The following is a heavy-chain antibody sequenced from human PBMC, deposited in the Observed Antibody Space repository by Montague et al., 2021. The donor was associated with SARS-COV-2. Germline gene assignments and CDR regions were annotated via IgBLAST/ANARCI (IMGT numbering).Heavy chain of an antibody. CDR3: AGRNGRYGWGD. CDR2: VDYSGNT. J-gene: IGHJ4*02. Sequence: SETLSLTCTVTGGSISGSSYYWGWIRQSPGKGLEWIASVDYSGNTYYTPSLKSRLTISVDTSKNQFSLKLNSVTAADTALYYCAGRNGRYGWGDWGQGTLVTVSS. V-gene: IGHV4-39*01. D-gene: IGHD3-10*01. CDR1: GGSISGSSYY.